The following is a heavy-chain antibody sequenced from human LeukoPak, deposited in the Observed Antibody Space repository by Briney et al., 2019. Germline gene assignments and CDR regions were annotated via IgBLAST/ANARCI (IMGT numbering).Heavy chain of an antibody. Sequence: PSETLSLTCTVSGGSIRSSSYYWGWIRQPPGKGLEWIGSIYYSGSTYHNPSLKSRLTLSVDTSKNQFSLKLSSVTAADTAVYYCARPYGPYNWFDPWGQGTLVTVSS. CDR2: IYYSGST. V-gene: IGHV4-39*01. CDR3: ARPYGPYNWFDP. CDR1: GGSIRSSSYY. D-gene: IGHD3-10*01. J-gene: IGHJ5*02.